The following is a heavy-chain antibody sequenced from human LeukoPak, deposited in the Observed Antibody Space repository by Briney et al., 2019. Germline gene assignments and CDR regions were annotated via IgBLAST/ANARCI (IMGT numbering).Heavy chain of an antibody. CDR1: GFTFSSYA. V-gene: IGHV3-23*01. J-gene: IGHJ6*02. Sequence: GGSLRLSCAASGFTFSSYAMSWVRQAPGKGLEWVSAISGSGGSTYYADSVKGRFTISRDNSKNTLYLQMNSLRAEDTAVYYFAKAIYSSSRMDVWGQGTTVTVS. CDR2: ISGSGGST. D-gene: IGHD6-13*01. CDR3: AKAIYSSSRMDV.